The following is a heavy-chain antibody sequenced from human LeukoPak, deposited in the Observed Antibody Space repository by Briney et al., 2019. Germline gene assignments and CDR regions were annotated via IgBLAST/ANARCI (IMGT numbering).Heavy chain of an antibody. J-gene: IGHJ4*02. CDR2: INHSGST. CDR1: GGSFSGYY. CDR3: ARGLSRLRRGSYYDSSGSFDY. V-gene: IGHV4-34*01. D-gene: IGHD3-22*01. Sequence: PSETLSLTCAVYGGSFSGYYWSWIRQPPGKGLEWIGEINHSGSTNYNPSLKSRVTISVDTSKNQFSLKLSSVTAADTAVYHCARGLSRLRRGSYYDSSGSFDYWGQGTLVTVSS.